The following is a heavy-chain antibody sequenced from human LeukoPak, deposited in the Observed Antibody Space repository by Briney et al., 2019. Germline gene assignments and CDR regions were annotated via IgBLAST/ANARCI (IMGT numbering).Heavy chain of an antibody. V-gene: IGHV1-8*02. CDR2: MNPNSGNT. CDR3: ARGYCSSTSCYNDP. D-gene: IGHD2-2*02. Sequence: ASVKVSCKASGYTFSSNGISWVRQAPGQGLELMGWMNPNSGNTGYAQKFQGRVTMTRNTSISTAYMGLSSLRSEDTAVYYCARGYCSSTSCYNDPWGQGTLVTVSS. J-gene: IGHJ5*02. CDR1: GYTFSSNG.